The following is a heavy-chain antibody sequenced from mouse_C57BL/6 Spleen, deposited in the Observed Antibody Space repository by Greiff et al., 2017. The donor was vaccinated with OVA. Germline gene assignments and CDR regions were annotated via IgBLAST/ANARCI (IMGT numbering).Heavy chain of an antibody. V-gene: IGHV1-82*01. CDR1: GYAFSSSW. J-gene: IGHJ2*01. CDR2: IYPGDGDT. Sequence: QVQLQQSGPELVKPGASVKISCKASGYAFSSSWMNWVKQRPGKGLEWIGRIYPGDGDTNYNGKFKGKATLTADKSSSTAYMQLSSLTSEDSAVYFCARRSSYYGSSYEYFDYWGQGTTLTVSS. D-gene: IGHD1-1*01. CDR3: ARRSSYYGSSYEYFDY.